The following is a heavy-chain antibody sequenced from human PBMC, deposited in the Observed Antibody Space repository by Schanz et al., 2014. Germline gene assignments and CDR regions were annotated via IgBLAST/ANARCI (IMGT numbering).Heavy chain of an antibody. CDR1: GFTFSSYT. J-gene: IGHJ4*02. CDR2: ISSTSTYL. Sequence: VQLVESGGGLVKPGGSLRLSCAASGFTFSSYTMKWVRQAPGKGLEWVSSISSTSTYLYYADSVKGRFTISRDSARNSLYLQMSSVRAEDTAVYYCARGTPFLCDYWGQGTLVTVSS. CDR3: ARGTPFLCDY. D-gene: IGHD3-16*01. V-gene: IGHV3-21*01.